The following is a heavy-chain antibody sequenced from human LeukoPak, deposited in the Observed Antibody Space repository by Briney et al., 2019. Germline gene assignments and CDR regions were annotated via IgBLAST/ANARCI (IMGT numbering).Heavy chain of an antibody. D-gene: IGHD1-26*01. CDR3: AKGSDSGGYAVFHY. CDR2: ISGGGGYT. CDR1: GFTFNNYA. J-gene: IGHJ4*02. Sequence: GGSLILSCVVSGFTFNNYAMSWVRQAPGKGLEWVSTISGGGGYTYYADSVKGRFAVSRDNSKNTLDLQMNSLRAEDTAVYYCAKGSDSGGYAVFHYWSQGALVTVSS. V-gene: IGHV3-23*01.